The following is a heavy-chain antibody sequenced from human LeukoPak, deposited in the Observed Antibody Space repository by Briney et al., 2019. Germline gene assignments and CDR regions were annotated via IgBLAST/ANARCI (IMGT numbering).Heavy chain of an antibody. CDR2: ISCDGSNK. V-gene: IGHV3-30-3*02. CDR1: GFTFSSYA. D-gene: IGHD3-10*01. Sequence: GGSLRLSCAASGFTFSSYAMHWVRQAPGKGLEWVAVISCDGSNKYYADSVKGRFTISRDNSKNTLYLQMNSLRAEDTAVYYCAKRSTENYYPYFDYWGQGTLVTVSS. J-gene: IGHJ4*02. CDR3: AKRSTENYYPYFDY.